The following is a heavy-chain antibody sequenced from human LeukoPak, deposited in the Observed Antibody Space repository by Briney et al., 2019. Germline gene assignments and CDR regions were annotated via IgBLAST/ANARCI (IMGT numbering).Heavy chain of an antibody. V-gene: IGHV3-48*02. Sequence: GGSLRLSCAASGFTFSTYNMNWVRQAPGKGLEWISNIKTSGNIMFYADSVKGRFTISRDNAENSLFLRMNSLRDEDSAVYYCVRDAYWASDYWGQGTLVTVSS. CDR3: VRDAYWASDY. CDR1: GFTFSTYN. CDR2: IKTSGNIM. J-gene: IGHJ4*02. D-gene: IGHD3-16*01.